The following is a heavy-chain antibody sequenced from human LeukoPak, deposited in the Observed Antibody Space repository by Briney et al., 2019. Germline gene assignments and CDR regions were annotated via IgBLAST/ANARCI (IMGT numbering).Heavy chain of an antibody. J-gene: IGHJ1*01. Sequence: GGSLRLSCAASGFTVRSNSMTWARHAPGRGVEWVSVIYSGGSSYYADSVSGRFTISRDESENTLFLQMTSLRVEDTALYYCARAREYCAGNECYEYFQDWGQGTLVIVSS. D-gene: IGHD2-21*01. CDR1: GFTVRSNS. CDR3: ARAREYCAGNECYEYFQD. CDR2: IYSGGSS. V-gene: IGHV3-53*01.